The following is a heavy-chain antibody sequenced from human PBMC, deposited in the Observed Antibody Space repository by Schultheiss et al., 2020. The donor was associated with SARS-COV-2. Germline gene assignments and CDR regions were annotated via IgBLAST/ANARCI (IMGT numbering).Heavy chain of an antibody. V-gene: IGHV3-30*02. CDR3: AKDKGNVAYIFDY. Sequence: GESLKISCAASGFTFSSYGMHWVRQAPGKGLEWVAVIWYDGSNKYYADSVKGRFTISRDNSKNTLYLQMNSLRAEDTAVYYCAKDKGNVAYIFDYWGQGTLVTVS. CDR2: IWYDGSNK. D-gene: IGHD5-12*01. CDR1: GFTFSSYG. J-gene: IGHJ4*02.